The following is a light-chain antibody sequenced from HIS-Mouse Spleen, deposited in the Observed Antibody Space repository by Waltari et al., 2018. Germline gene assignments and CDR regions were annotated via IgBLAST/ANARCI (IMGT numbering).Light chain of an antibody. CDR3: QAWDG. CDR1: ALPKKY. CDR2: QDS. Sequence: SYELTQPPSVSVSPGQTARITCSGDALPKKYAYWYQQKPGQSPVLVIYQDSKRPSGIPERFSGSSSGNTATLTSSGTQAMDEADYYCQAWDGFGGGTKLTVL. V-gene: IGLV3-1*01. J-gene: IGLJ2*01.